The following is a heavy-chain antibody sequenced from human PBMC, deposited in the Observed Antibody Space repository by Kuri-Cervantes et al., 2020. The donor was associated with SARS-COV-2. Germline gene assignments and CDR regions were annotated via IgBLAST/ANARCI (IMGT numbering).Heavy chain of an antibody. J-gene: IGHJ4*02. CDR1: GFTFSSYW. D-gene: IGHD6-25*01. CDR2: IKQDGSEK. CDR3: ARRLKSRSGLDY. Sequence: GESLKISCAASGFTFSSYWMSWVRQAPGKGLEWVANIKQDGSEKYYVDSVKGRFTISRDNAKNSLYLQMNSLRADDTALYYCARRLKSRSGLDYWGQGTLVTVSS. V-gene: IGHV3-7*05.